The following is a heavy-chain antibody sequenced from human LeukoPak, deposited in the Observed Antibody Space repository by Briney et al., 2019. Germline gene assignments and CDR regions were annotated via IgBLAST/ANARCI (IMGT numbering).Heavy chain of an antibody. CDR1: GFTFSTYW. CDR3: ARSGDYYYYYYLDV. V-gene: IGHV3-7*01. J-gene: IGHJ6*03. Sequence: PGVSLRLSCVASGFTFSTYWMSRVRQAPGKGLEWVANIKQDGGEKYYVDSVKGRFTISRDNAKSSLYLQMSTVRADDAAVYYCARSGDYYYYYYLDVWGKGTTVTVS. CDR2: IKQDGGEK.